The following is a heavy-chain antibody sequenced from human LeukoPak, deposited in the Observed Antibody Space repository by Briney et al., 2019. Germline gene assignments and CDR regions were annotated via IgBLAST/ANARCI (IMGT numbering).Heavy chain of an antibody. V-gene: IGHV3-23*01. CDR1: GFTFSSYA. D-gene: IGHD2-15*01. CDR3: AKAVPGIVVVVAAPFDY. Sequence: GGSLRLSCAASGFTFSSYAMSWVRQAPGKGLDWVSAISGSGGSTYYADSVKGRFTISRDNSKNTLYLQMNSLRAEDTAVYYCAKAVPGIVVVVAAPFDYWGQGTLVTVSS. J-gene: IGHJ4*02. CDR2: ISGSGGST.